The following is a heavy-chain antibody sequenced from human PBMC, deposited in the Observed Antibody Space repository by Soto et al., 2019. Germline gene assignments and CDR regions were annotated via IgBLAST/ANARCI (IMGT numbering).Heavy chain of an antibody. CDR1: GGSVRSGSYY. D-gene: IGHD4-17*01. J-gene: IGHJ4*02. CDR3: ARDEGLLRTAY. Sequence: PSETLSLTCSVFGGSVRSGSYYWNWIRQPPGKGLEWIGYIYSSGSTNYNPSLKSRVSISLDTSKNQFSLKLNSVTAADTAVYYCARDEGLLRTAYWGQGTLVTVSS. V-gene: IGHV4-61*01. CDR2: IYSSGST.